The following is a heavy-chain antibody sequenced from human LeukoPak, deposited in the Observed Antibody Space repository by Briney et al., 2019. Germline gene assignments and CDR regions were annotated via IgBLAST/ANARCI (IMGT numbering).Heavy chain of an antibody. Sequence: ASVKVSCKASGYTFTSYDVNWVRQATGQGLEWMGWMNPNSGNTGYAQKFQGRVTMTRNTSISTAYMELSSLRSEDTAVYYCARGDYDSSGYYYKFDYWGQGTLVTVSS. V-gene: IGHV1-8*01. D-gene: IGHD3-22*01. CDR1: GYTFTSYD. CDR2: MNPNSGNT. J-gene: IGHJ4*02. CDR3: ARGDYDSSGYYYKFDY.